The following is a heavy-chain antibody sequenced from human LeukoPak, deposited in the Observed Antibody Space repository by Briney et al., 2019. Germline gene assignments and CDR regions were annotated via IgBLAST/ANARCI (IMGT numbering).Heavy chain of an antibody. V-gene: IGHV4-59*11. Sequence: SETLSLTCTVSGVSTTSHYWSWIRQPPGKGLEWIGHIYHSGSTKYNPSLNSRVPLSIDTSKNQFSLKLSAVTAADTAVYLDFWGQGTAVTVSS. CDR3: F. J-gene: IGHJ6*02. CDR2: IYHSGST. CDR1: GVSTTSHY.